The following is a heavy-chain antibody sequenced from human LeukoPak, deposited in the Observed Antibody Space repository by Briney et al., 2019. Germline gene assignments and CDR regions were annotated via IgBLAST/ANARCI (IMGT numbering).Heavy chain of an antibody. CDR2: ISSSSSTI. Sequence: GGSLRLSCAASGFTFSTFGMNWVRQAPAKGLEWVSYISSSSSTIYYADSVKGRFTISRDNAKNSLYLQMNSLRDEDTAVYYCASPQESGTTSFVGYWGQGTLVTVSS. CDR1: GFTFSTFG. D-gene: IGHD2/OR15-2a*01. CDR3: ASPQESGTTSFVGY. J-gene: IGHJ4*02. V-gene: IGHV3-48*02.